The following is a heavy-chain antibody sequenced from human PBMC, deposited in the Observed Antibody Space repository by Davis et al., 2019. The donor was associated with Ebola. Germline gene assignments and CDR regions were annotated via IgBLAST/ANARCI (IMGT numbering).Heavy chain of an antibody. Sequence: ASVKVSCKASGYTFNSYYIHWVRQAPGQGLEWMGWINPNSGGTNYAQKFQGWVTMTRDTSISTAYMELSRLRSDDTAVYYCARGARFLEWLPGYYFDYWGQGTLVTVSS. CDR2: INPNSGGT. V-gene: IGHV1-2*04. J-gene: IGHJ4*02. D-gene: IGHD3-3*01. CDR1: GYTFNSYY. CDR3: ARGARFLEWLPGYYFDY.